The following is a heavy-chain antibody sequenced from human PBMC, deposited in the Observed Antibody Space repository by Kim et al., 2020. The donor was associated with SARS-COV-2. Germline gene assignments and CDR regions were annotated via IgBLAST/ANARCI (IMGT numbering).Heavy chain of an antibody. CDR3: AKSTDYDSSGYYYYFDY. J-gene: IGHJ4*02. V-gene: IGHV3-33*06. CDR2: IWYDGSNT. Sequence: GGSLRLSCAASGFTFSNFGMHWVRQAPGKGLEWVAVIWYDGSNTYYADSIKGRFTISRDNSKNTLYLQMNSLRGEDTAVYYCAKSTDYDSSGYYYYFDYWGQGTLVTVSS. CDR1: GFTFSNFG. D-gene: IGHD3-22*01.